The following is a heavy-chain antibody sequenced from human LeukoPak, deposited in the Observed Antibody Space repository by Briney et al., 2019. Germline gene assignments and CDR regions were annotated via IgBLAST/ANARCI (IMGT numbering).Heavy chain of an antibody. CDR1: GGTFSSYA. V-gene: IGHV1-69*05. D-gene: IGHD4-17*01. Sequence: ASVKVSCKASGGTFSSYAISWVRQAPGQGLEWMGRIIPIFGTANYAQKFQGRVTITTDESTGTAYMELSSPRSEDTAVYYCAIERALYGDYRRPLDYWGQGTLVTVSS. J-gene: IGHJ4*02. CDR3: AIERALYGDYRRPLDY. CDR2: IIPIFGTA.